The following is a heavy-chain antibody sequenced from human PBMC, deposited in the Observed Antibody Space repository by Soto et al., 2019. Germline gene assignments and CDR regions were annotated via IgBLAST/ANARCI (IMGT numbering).Heavy chain of an antibody. D-gene: IGHD2-2*01. V-gene: IGHV3-30*18. CDR2: ISYDGSNK. J-gene: IGHJ4*02. Sequence: GGSLRLSCAASGFTFSSYGMHWVRQAPGKGLEWVAVISYDGSNKYYADSVKGRFTISRDNSKNTLYLQMNSLRAEDTAVYYCAKGGSSSWHYFDYWGQGTLVTVSS. CDR3: AKGGSSSWHYFDY. CDR1: GFTFSSYG.